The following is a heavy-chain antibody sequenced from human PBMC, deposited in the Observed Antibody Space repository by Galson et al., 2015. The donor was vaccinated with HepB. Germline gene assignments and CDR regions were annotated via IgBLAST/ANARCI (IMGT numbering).Heavy chain of an antibody. D-gene: IGHD6-13*01. CDR1: GGSISSYY. CDR3: ARRGSSSLTGLYYYYYGMDV. J-gene: IGHJ6*02. CDR2: IYYSGST. V-gene: IGHV4-59*08. Sequence: ETLSLTCTVSGGSISSYYWSWIRQPPGKGLEWIGYIYYSGSTNYNPSLKSRVTISVDTSKNQFSLKLSSVTAADTAVYYCARRGSSSLTGLYYYYYGMDVWGQGTTVTVSS.